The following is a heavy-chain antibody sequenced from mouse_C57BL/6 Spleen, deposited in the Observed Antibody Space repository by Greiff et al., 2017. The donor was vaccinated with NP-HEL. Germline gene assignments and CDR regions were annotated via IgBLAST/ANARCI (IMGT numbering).Heavy chain of an antibody. J-gene: IGHJ2*01. Sequence: SGPELVKPGASVKISCKASGYAFSSSWMNWVKQRPGKGLEWIGRIYPGDGDTNYNGKFKGKATLTADKSSSTAYMQLSSLTSEDSAVYFCARGDYGNYGAYWGQGTTLTVSS. CDR3: ARGDYGNYGAY. D-gene: IGHD2-1*01. CDR1: GYAFSSSW. CDR2: IYPGDGDT. V-gene: IGHV1-82*01.